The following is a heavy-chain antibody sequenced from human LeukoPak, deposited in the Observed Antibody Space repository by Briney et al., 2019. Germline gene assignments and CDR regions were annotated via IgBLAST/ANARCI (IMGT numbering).Heavy chain of an antibody. Sequence: SETLSLTCTVSGGSISSSSYYWGWIRQPPGKGLEWIGSIYYSGSTYYNPSLKSRVTISLDTSQNQFSPKLTSVTPADTAVYYCARTAKYYYGSETYYFFDYWGQGTLVTVSS. V-gene: IGHV4-39*07. CDR1: GGSISSSSYY. CDR3: ARTAKYYYGSETYYFFDY. J-gene: IGHJ4*02. D-gene: IGHD3-10*01. CDR2: IYYSGST.